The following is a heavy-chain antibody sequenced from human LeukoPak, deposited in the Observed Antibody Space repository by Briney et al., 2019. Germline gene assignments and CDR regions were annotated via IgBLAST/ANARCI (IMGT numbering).Heavy chain of an antibody. J-gene: IGHJ6*02. CDR3: PTWHYGDPYFYYGMDV. D-gene: IGHD4-17*01. V-gene: IGHV4-4*07. CDR1: GGSISSYY. CDR2: IYTSGST. Sequence: KPSETLSLTCTVSGGSISSYYWSWIRQPAGKGLEWIGRIYTSGSTNYNPSLKSRVTMSVDTSKSQFSLKLSSVTAADTAVYYCPTWHYGDPYFYYGMDVWGQGTTVTVSS.